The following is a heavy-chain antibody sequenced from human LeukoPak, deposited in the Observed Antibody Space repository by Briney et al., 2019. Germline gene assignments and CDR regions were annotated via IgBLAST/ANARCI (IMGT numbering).Heavy chain of an antibody. CDR2: INHSGST. J-gene: IGHJ4*02. CDR3: ARYGGYYFDY. V-gene: IGHV4-34*01. CDR1: GGSFSGYY. Sequence: AETLSLTCAVYGGSFSGYYWSWIRQPPGKGLEWIGEINHSGSTNYNPSLKNRVTISVDTSRSQFSLKLSSVTAADTAVYYCARYGGYYFDYWGQGTLVTVSS. D-gene: IGHD3-16*01.